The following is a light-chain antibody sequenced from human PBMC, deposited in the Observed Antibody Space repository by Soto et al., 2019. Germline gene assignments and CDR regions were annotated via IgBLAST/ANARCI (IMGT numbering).Light chain of an antibody. CDR3: RQYYSYPLT. J-gene: IGKJ4*01. CDR2: AAS. CDR1: QGIISY. V-gene: IGKV1-8*01. Sequence: AIRMTQSPSSLSASTGDRVTITCRASQGIISYLAWYQQKPGKAPKLLIYAASTLQSGVPSRFSGSGSGTDFTLTISCLQSEDFATYYCRQYYSYPLTFGGGTKVDIK.